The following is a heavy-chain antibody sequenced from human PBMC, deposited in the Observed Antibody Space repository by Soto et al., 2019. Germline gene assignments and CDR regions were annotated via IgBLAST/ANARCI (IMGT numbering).Heavy chain of an antibody. D-gene: IGHD6-19*01. Sequence: SETLSLTCTVSGGSISSSSYYWGWIRQPPGKGLEWIGSIYYSGSTYYNPSLKSRVTISVDTSKNQFSLKLSSVTAADTAVYYCASGAVAGPFYYYYYYGMDVWGQGTTVTVSS. J-gene: IGHJ6*02. CDR2: IYYSGST. CDR3: ASGAVAGPFYYYYYYGMDV. CDR1: GGSISSSSYY. V-gene: IGHV4-39*01.